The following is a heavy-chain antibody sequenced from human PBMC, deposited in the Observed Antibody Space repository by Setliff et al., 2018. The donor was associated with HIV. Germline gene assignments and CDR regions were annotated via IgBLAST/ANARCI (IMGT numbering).Heavy chain of an antibody. J-gene: IGHJ5*02. D-gene: IGHD3-10*01. V-gene: IGHV4-4*07. CDR2: IYTSGST. CDR1: GGSISSYY. Sequence: SETLSLTCTVSGGSISSYYWSWIRQPAGKGLEWIGRIYTSGSTNYNPSLKSRVTMSVDTSKNQFSLKLSSVTAADTAVYYWASGGPLGWVRGVSNWFGPWGQGTLVTVSS. CDR3: ASGGPLGWVRGVSNWFGP.